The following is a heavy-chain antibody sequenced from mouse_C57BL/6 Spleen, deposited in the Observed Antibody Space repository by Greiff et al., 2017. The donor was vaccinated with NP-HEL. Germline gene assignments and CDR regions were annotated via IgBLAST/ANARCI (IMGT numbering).Heavy chain of an antibody. CDR2: ISDGGSYT. J-gene: IGHJ3*01. CDR1: GFTFSSYA. D-gene: IGHD2-4*01. V-gene: IGHV5-4*03. CDR3: ARSYYDYPWFAY. Sequence: EVNLVESGGGLVKPGGSLKLSCAASGFTFSSYAMSWVRQTPEKRLEWVATISDGGSYTYYPDNVKGRFTISRDNAKNNLYLQMSHLKSEDTAMYYCARSYYDYPWFAYWGQGTLVTVSA.